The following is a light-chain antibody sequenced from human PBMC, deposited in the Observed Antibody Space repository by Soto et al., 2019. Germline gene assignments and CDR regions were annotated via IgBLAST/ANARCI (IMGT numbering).Light chain of an antibody. J-gene: IGKJ1*01. CDR1: QSVSSSY. Sequence: EIVLTQSPGTLSLSPGERATLSCRASQSVSSSYLAWYQQKPGQAPRLLIYGASSRATGIPDRFSDSGSGTDFNLTIIRLEPEDFAVYYCQQYGSSPWTFGQGTKVEIK. V-gene: IGKV3-20*01. CDR3: QQYGSSPWT. CDR2: GAS.